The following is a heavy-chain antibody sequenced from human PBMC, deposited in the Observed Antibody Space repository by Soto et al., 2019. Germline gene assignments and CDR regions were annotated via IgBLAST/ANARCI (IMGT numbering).Heavy chain of an antibody. CDR1: GYSFTNYW. J-gene: IGHJ6*02. CDR2: IYPGDSDT. D-gene: IGHD3-3*01. CDR3: ARLAYYDFWRGYSGYYYGMDV. Sequence: PGEALKISWKGPGYSFTNYWIGWVRQMPGKGLEWVGIIYPGDSDTRYSPSFQGQVTISADKSISTAYLQWSSLKASDTAMYYCARLAYYDFWRGYSGYYYGMDVWGQGTTVTVSS. V-gene: IGHV5-51*01.